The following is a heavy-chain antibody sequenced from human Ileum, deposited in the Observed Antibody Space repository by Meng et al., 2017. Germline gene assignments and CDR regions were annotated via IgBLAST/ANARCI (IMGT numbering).Heavy chain of an antibody. Sequence: QVQLQESGPGLVKASETLSLTCSVSGASMSVVRDWSWVRQSPGKGLEWIGQIDHLGIAYYKPSLKSRVTMSIDQSKSQFSLRLTSVSAADTAVYYCARHGGYYQDFWGQGTLVTVSS. D-gene: IGHD4-23*01. CDR2: IDHLGIA. CDR3: ARHGGYYQDF. V-gene: IGHV4-4*02. J-gene: IGHJ4*02. CDR1: GASMSVVRD.